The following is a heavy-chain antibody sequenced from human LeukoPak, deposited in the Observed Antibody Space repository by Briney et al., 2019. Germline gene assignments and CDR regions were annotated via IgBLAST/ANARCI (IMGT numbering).Heavy chain of an antibody. CDR3: TRAASNDYATN. J-gene: IGHJ4*02. V-gene: IGHV3-53*01. CDR2: MYAGGGT. D-gene: IGHD4-17*01. Sequence: PGGSLRLSCAASGFTVSNSYMSWVRQAPGKGLEWVSMMYAGGGTFYAGSVKGRCTMSRDNSKKTWYLQMDSLRVEDTAIYYCTRAASNDYATNWGQGSLVTVSS. CDR1: GFTVSNSY.